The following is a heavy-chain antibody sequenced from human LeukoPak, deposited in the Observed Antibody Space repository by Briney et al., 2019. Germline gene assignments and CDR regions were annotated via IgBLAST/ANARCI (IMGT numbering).Heavy chain of an antibody. CDR3: ARWAVAGYFDY. CDR1: GGSIRSSY. V-gene: IGHV4-59*08. J-gene: IGHJ4*02. Sequence: SETLSLTCTVSGGSIRSSYWNWIRQPPGKGLEWVGYIYHSGNTNYNPSLKSRITMSVDTSKNQFSLKLNSVTAADTAVYYCARWAVAGYFDYWGQGTLVTVSS. CDR2: IYHSGNT. D-gene: IGHD6-19*01.